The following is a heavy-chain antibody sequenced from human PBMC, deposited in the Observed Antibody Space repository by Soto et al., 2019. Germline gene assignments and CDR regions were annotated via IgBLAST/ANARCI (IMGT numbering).Heavy chain of an antibody. J-gene: IGHJ4*02. CDR1: GFTFSNAW. V-gene: IGHV3-15*07. D-gene: IGHD2-21*01. CDR3: TTGEGLWWWSDYYFDY. Sequence: EVQLVESGGGLVKPGGSLRLSCAASGFTFSNAWMNWLRQAPGKGLEWVVRIKSKTDGGTTDYAAPVKGRFTISRDDSKNTLYLQMNSLKTEDTAVYYCTTGEGLWWWSDYYFDYRGQGTLVAVSS. CDR2: IKSKTDGGTT.